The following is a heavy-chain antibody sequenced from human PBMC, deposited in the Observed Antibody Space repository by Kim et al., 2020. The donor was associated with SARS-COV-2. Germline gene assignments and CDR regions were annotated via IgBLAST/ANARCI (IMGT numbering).Heavy chain of an antibody. CDR1: GGSFSGYY. J-gene: IGHJ4*01. CDR3: AREGTYYYGSATDIDY. V-gene: IGHV4-34*01. Sequence: SETLSLTCAVYGGSFSGYYWSWIRQPPGKGLEWIGEINHSGSTNYNPSLKSRVTISVDTSKNQFSLKLSSVTAADTAVFYCAREGTYYYGSATDIDYWG. D-gene: IGHD3-10*01. CDR2: INHSGST.